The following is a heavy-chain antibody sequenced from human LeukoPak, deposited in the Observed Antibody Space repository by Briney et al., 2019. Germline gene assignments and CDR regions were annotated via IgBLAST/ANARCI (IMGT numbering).Heavy chain of an antibody. D-gene: IGHD3-9*01. CDR2: IYYSGST. Sequence: SETLSLTCPVSGASISSYYWSWLRQPPGKGLEWIGYIYYSGSTNYNPSLKSRVTISVATSKNQFSLKLSSVTAADTAVYYCARLRYCAWLLDWGQGTLVTVSS. J-gene: IGHJ4*02. V-gene: IGHV4-59*08. CDR3: ARLRYCAWLLD. CDR1: GASISSYY.